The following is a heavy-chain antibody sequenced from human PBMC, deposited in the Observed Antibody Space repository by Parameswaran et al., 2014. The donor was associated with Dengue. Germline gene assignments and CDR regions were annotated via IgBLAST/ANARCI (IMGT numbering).Heavy chain of an antibody. CDR3: ARPLVGVHAFDI. V-gene: IGHV1-18*01. Sequence: SWVRQAPGQGLEWMGWISAYNGNTIYAQKLQDRVTMTTDTSTSTAYMELRSLRSDDTAVYYCARPLVGVHAFDIWAKDNGHRLL. D-gene: IGHD1-26*01. J-gene: IGHJ3*02. CDR2: ISAYNGNT.